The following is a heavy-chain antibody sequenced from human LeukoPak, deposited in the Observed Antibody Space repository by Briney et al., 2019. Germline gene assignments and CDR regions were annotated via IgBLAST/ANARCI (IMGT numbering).Heavy chain of an antibody. CDR3: ARISEVRYDSSGYYCTYFDY. J-gene: IGHJ4*02. CDR1: GYTFTGYY. D-gene: IGHD3-22*01. CDR2: INPNSGGT. V-gene: IGHV1-2*02. Sequence: ASVKVSCKXSGYTFTGYYMHWVRQAPGQGLEWMGWINPNSGGTNYSQKFQGRVTMTRDTSISTASMELRRLRSDDTAVYYCARISEVRYDSSGYYCTYFDYWGQGTLVTVSS.